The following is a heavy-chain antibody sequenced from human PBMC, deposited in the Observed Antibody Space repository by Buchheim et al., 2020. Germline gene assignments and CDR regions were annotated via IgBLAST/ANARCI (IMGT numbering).Heavy chain of an antibody. CDR1: GGSISSGGYY. Sequence: QVQLQESGPGLVKPSQTLSLTCTVSGGSISSGGYYWSWIRQHPGKGMEWIGYIYYSGSTYYNPSLKSRVTISLDTSKNQFFLKLSSVTAADTAVYYCARQAYCGGDCYSSSHYYFDYWGQGTL. CDR2: IYYSGST. V-gene: IGHV4-31*03. J-gene: IGHJ4*02. D-gene: IGHD2-21*02. CDR3: ARQAYCGGDCYSSSHYYFDY.